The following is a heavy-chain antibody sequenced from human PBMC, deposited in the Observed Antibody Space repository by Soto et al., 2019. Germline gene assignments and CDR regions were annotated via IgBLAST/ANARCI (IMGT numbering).Heavy chain of an antibody. CDR1: GFTFRNHA. Sequence: QVQLVESGGGVVQPGGSLRLSCAASGFTFRNHAMHWVRQAPGKGLECLAVIAYDGSNAFYRDSVKGRFTISRDNSKNPLNLHMNRLRSEDTGVYNCARGDRKDIHGGAGSRPGEYGIDIWGQGTTVTVSS. V-gene: IGHV3-30-3*01. CDR2: IAYDGSNA. CDR3: ARGDRKDIHGGAGSRPGEYGIDI. D-gene: IGHD2-15*01. J-gene: IGHJ6*02.